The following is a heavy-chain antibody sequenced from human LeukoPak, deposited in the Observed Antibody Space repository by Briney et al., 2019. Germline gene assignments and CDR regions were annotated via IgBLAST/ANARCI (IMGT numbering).Heavy chain of an antibody. CDR2: ISAYNGNT. Sequence: ASVKVSCKASGYTFTSYGISWVRQAPGQGLEWMGWISAYNGNTNYAQKLQGRVTMTTDTPTSTAYMELRSLRSDDTAVYYCARSEYYDILTGYHKGAFDIWGQGTMVTVSS. CDR1: GYTFTSYG. CDR3: ARSEYYDILTGYHKGAFDI. V-gene: IGHV1-18*04. J-gene: IGHJ3*02. D-gene: IGHD3-9*01.